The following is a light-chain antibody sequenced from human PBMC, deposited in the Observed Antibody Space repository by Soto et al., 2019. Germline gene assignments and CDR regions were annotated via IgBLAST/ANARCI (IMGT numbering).Light chain of an antibody. V-gene: IGKV1-12*01. CDR2: AAS. Sequence: DIQMTQSPSSVFVSVGDRVTITCRASQDIDSWLAWYQQKPGKAPKLLIYAASSLQSGVPSRFSGSGSATDFTFTISSLQPEDFATYYCQQGSSFPWTFGQGTKVEIK. J-gene: IGKJ1*01. CDR1: QDIDSW. CDR3: QQGSSFPWT.